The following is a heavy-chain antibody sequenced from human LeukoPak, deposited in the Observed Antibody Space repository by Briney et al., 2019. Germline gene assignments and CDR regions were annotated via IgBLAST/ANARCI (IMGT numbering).Heavy chain of an antibody. J-gene: IGHJ4*02. CDR2: ISYDGSNK. D-gene: IGHD6-13*01. Sequence: GSLRLSCAASGFTFSSYSMHWVRQAPGKGLEWVAVISYDGSNKYYADSAKGRFTISSDNSKNTLYLQMSRLRGEDTAVYYCAKDEAPGTFFDYWGQGTLVTVSS. V-gene: IGHV3-30*04. CDR3: AKDEAPGTFFDY. CDR1: GFTFSSYS.